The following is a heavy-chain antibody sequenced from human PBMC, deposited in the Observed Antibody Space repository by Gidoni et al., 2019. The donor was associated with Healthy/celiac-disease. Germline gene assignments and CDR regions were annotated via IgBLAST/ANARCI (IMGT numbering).Heavy chain of an antibody. CDR3: TSRPVSRYYYYGMDV. Sequence: EVQLVESGGGLVKPGGSLRLSCAASGFTFSNAWMSWVRQAPGKGVEWVGRIKSKTEGGTTDYAAPLKGRFTISRDDSKNTLYLKMNSLKTEDTAVYYCTSRPVSRYYYYGMDVWGQGTTVTVSS. V-gene: IGHV3-15*01. D-gene: IGHD4-17*01. J-gene: IGHJ6*02. CDR2: IKSKTEGGTT. CDR1: GFTFSNAW.